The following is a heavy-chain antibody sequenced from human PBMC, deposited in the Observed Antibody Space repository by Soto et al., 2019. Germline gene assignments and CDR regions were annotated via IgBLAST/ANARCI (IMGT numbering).Heavy chain of an antibody. CDR3: AATPRY. CDR1: GGSFSGYY. V-gene: IGHV4-34*01. Sequence: PSETLSLTCAVYGGSFSGYYWSWIRQPPGKGLEWIGEINHSGSTNYNPSLKSRVTISVDTSKNQFSLKLSSVTAADTSVYYCAATPRYWGQGRLVTVSS. CDR2: INHSGST. D-gene: IGHD1-26*01. J-gene: IGHJ4*02.